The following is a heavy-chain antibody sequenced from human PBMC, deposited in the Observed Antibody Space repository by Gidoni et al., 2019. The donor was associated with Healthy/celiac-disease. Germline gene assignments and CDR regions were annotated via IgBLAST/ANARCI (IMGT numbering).Heavy chain of an antibody. J-gene: IGHJ6*03. Sequence: QVQLGESGGSGVQPGRSLRLSGAASGSTFRSYAMHWGRQAPGKGLEWVAVISYDGSNKYYADSVEGRFTISRDNSKNTLYLQMNSLRAKDTAVYYCARPKWLRKYYYYMDVWGKGTTVTVSS. CDR3: ARPKWLRKYYYYMDV. CDR2: ISYDGSNK. D-gene: IGHD5-12*01. V-gene: IGHV3-30-3*01. CDR1: GSTFRSYA.